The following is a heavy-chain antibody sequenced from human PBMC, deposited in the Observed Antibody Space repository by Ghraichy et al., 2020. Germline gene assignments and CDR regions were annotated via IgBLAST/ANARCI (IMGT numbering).Heavy chain of an antibody. D-gene: IGHD2/OR15-2a*01. Sequence: SETLSLTCAVYGGSFSGYYWSWIRQPPGKGLEWIGEINHSGSTNYNPSLKSRVTISVDTSKNQFSLKLSSVTAADTAVYYCARGVIRFSLLTSNYYYYYMDVWGKGTTVTVSS. CDR3: ARGVIRFSLLTSNYYYYYMDV. CDR2: INHSGST. J-gene: IGHJ6*03. V-gene: IGHV4-34*01. CDR1: GGSFSGYY.